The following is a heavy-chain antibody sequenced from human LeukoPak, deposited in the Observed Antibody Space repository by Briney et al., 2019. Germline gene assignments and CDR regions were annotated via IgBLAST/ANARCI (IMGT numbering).Heavy chain of an antibody. V-gene: IGHV3-21*01. CDR3: ARGVVPAASNYYYGMDV. D-gene: IGHD2-2*01. CDR2: ISSSSSYI. Sequence: GGSLRLSCAASGFTFSSYSMNWVRQAPGKGLEWVSSISSSSSYIYYADSVKGRFTISRDNAKNSLYLQMNSLRAEDTAVYYCARGVVPAASNYYYGMDVWGQGTTVTVSS. J-gene: IGHJ6*02. CDR1: GFTFSSYS.